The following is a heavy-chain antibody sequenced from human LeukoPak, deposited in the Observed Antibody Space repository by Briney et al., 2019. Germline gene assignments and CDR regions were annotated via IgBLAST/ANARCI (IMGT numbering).Heavy chain of an antibody. CDR3: ARVPAAIGYYYYGMDV. Sequence: ASVKVSCMASGYTFTSYDINWVRQATGQGLEWMGWMNPNSGNTGYAQKFQGRVTMTRNTSISTAYMELSSLRSEDTAVYYCARVPAAIGYYYYGMDVWGQGTTVTVSS. CDR1: GYTFTSYD. D-gene: IGHD2-2*01. V-gene: IGHV1-8*01. CDR2: MNPNSGNT. J-gene: IGHJ6*02.